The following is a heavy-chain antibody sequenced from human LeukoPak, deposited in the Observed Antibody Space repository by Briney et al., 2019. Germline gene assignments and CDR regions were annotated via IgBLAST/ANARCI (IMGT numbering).Heavy chain of an antibody. D-gene: IGHD3-22*01. CDR1: GYTFTTYD. CDR2: ITTYSGNT. J-gene: IGHJ4*03. V-gene: IGHV1-18*01. CDR3: MRGGASSGYDN. Sequence: ASVKVSCKASGYTFTTYDISWARQAPGQGLEWMGWITTYSGNTNYAQKVQGRVTMTTDTSTSTAYMELRSLTSDDTAVYYCMRGGASSGYDNWGHGTLGTVSS.